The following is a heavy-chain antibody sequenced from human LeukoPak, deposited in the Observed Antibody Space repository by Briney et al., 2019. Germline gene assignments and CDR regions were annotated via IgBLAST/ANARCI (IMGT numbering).Heavy chain of an antibody. D-gene: IGHD5-12*01. J-gene: IGHJ4*02. CDR3: SASFSGYDRLFDY. Sequence: ASVKVSCKASGYTFTGYYMHWVRQVPGQGLEWMGRINPISGGTNYAQKFQDRVTMTRDTSISTAYMELNRLTSDDTAVYYCSASFSGYDRLFDYWGQGTLVTVSS. CDR2: INPISGGT. V-gene: IGHV1-2*06. CDR1: GYTFTGYY.